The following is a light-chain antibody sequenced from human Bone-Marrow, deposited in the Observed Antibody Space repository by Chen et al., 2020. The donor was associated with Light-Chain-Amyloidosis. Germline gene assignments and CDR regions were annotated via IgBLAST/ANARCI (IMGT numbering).Light chain of an antibody. CDR2: GAS. V-gene: IGKV3-20*01. Sequence: EIVMTQSPATLSVSPGERATLSCRASQSVSINLAWYQQKPGQAPRLLIYGASSRATGIPDRFSGSGSGTDFTLTISRLEPEDFAVYYCQQYGSSPYTFGQGTKLEIK. CDR3: QQYGSSPYT. CDR1: QSVSIN. J-gene: IGKJ2*01.